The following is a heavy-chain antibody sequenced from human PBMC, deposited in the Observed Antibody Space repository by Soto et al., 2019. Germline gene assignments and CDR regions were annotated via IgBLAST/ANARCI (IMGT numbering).Heavy chain of an antibody. CDR3: ARDGDPRDSGAKGPDFEY. CDR2: IYADGTT. V-gene: IGHV3-66*01. D-gene: IGHD4-17*01. J-gene: IGHJ4*02. CDR1: GLSVSNNY. Sequence: VQLVESGGGLVQPGGSLRLSCAVSGLSVSNNYMSWVRQAPGKGREWVAVIYADGTTYYADSVKGRFTISRDNSENTLDLHMSSLRAEDTAVYYCARDGDPRDSGAKGPDFEYWGQGTLVTVSS.